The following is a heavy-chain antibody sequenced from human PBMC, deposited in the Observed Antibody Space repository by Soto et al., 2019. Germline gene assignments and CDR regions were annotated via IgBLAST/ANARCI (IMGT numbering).Heavy chain of an antibody. CDR3: ARQIMITFVGVIGQVFDY. J-gene: IGHJ4*02. Sequence: QVQLVQSGAEVKKPGASVKVSCKASGYTFTGYYMHWVRQAPGQGLEWMGWLNPNIGSTTYAQKFQGWGTMTKDTSISTAYMELSRLRSDDTAVYYCARQIMITFVGVIGQVFDYWGQGTLVTVSS. CDR2: LNPNIGST. V-gene: IGHV1-2*04. D-gene: IGHD3-16*02. CDR1: GYTFTGYY.